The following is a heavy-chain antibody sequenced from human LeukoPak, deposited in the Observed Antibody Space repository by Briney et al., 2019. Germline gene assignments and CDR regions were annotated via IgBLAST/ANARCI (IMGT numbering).Heavy chain of an antibody. CDR3: ARHGSEASIVVVPLYYYGMDV. V-gene: IGHV4-39*01. Sequence: SETLSLTCTVSGGSISSSSYYWGWIRQPPGTGLEWIGSIYYSGSTYYNPSLKSRVTISVDTSKNQFSLKLSSVTAADTAVYYCARHGSEASIVVVPLYYYGMDVWGQGTTVTVSS. CDR1: GGSISSSSYY. J-gene: IGHJ6*02. CDR2: IYYSGST. D-gene: IGHD2-2*01.